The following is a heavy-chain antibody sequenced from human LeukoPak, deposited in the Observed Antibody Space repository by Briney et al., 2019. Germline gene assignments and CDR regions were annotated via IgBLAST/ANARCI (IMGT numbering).Heavy chain of an antibody. Sequence: GRSLRLSCAASGFTFSSYAMHWVRQAPGKGLEWVTFIRYDESNKYYADSVKGRFTISRDNSKNTLYLQMNSLRAEDTAVYYCARDSSTYYYGSGSYGGSVDYWGQGTLVTVSS. V-gene: IGHV3-30*04. CDR2: IRYDESNK. D-gene: IGHD3-10*01. CDR3: ARDSSTYYYGSGSYGGSVDY. CDR1: GFTFSSYA. J-gene: IGHJ4*02.